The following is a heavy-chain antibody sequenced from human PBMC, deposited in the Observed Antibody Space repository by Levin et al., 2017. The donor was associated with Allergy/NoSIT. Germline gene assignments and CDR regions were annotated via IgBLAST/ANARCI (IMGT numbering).Heavy chain of an antibody. J-gene: IGHJ5*02. D-gene: IGHD3-10*01. CDR1: GGSISSGSYY. Sequence: PSETLSLTCTVSGGSISSGSYYWSWIRQPAGKGLEWIGRIYTSGSTNYNPSLKSRVTISVDTSKNQFSLKLSSVTAADTAVYYCARGQIWFGELVYFWFDPWGQGTLVTVSS. V-gene: IGHV4-61*02. CDR3: ARGQIWFGELVYFWFDP. CDR2: IYTSGST.